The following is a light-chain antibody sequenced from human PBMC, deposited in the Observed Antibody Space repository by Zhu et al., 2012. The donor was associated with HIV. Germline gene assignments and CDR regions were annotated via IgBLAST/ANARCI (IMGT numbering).Light chain of an antibody. V-gene: IGKV1-9*01. J-gene: IGKJ2*01. Sequence: DIQLTQSPSFLSASVGDRVTLTCRASQDINYYLAWYQQRPGKAPKLLISAAFTLQSGVPSRFSGSGSGTGFTLTISSLQPEDFATYYCLQDLDYPYTFGQGTKVEIK. CDR2: AAF. CDR1: QDINYY. CDR3: LQDLDYPYT.